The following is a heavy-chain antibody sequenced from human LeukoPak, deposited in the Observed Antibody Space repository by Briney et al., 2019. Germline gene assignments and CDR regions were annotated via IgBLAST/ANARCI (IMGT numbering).Heavy chain of an antibody. CDR1: GGSFSGYY. Sequence: PSETLSLTCAVYGGSFSGYYWSWIRQPPGKGLEWIGEINHSGSTNYNPSLKSRVTISVDTSKNQFSLKLSSVTAADTAVYYCASSKDSGGDWYYFDYWGQGTLVTVSS. D-gene: IGHD2-21*01. J-gene: IGHJ4*02. CDR3: ASSKDSGGDWYYFDY. CDR2: INHSGST. V-gene: IGHV4-34*01.